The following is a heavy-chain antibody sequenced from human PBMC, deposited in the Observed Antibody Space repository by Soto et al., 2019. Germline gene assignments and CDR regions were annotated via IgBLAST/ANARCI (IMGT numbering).Heavy chain of an antibody. J-gene: IGHJ4*02. D-gene: IGHD6-13*01. CDR2: ISYDGSNH. CDR1: GFTFSSYT. CDR3: ATAKSSSWHNFDC. Sequence: QVQLVESGGGVVQPGRSLRLSCAASGFTFSSYTMHWVRQAPVKGLEWVTVISYDGSNHYYADSVKGRFTISGDNSQNTLYLQMNSLRAEDTAVYYCATAKSSSWHNFDCWGQGTLVTVSS. V-gene: IGHV3-30-3*01.